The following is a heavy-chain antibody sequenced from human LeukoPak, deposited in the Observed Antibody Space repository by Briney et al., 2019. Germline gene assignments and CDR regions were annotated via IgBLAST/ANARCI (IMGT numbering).Heavy chain of an antibody. Sequence: SETLSLTCAVYGGSFSGYYWSWIRQPPGKGLEWIGYIYYSGSTNYNPSLKSRVTISVDTSKNQFSLKLSSVTAADTAVYYCARAYYGSGSYYENWGQGTLVTVSS. CDR3: ARAYYGSGSYYEN. V-gene: IGHV4-59*01. J-gene: IGHJ4*02. CDR2: IYYSGST. CDR1: GGSFSGYY. D-gene: IGHD3-10*01.